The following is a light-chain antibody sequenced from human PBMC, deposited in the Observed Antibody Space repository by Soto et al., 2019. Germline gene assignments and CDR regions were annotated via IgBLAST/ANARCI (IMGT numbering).Light chain of an antibody. CDR2: AAS. CDR3: QQYYSYPHT. CDR1: QGISSY. V-gene: IGKV1-8*01. Sequence: AIRMTQSPSSLSASTGDRVTITCRASQGISSYLAWYQQKPGKAPKLLIYAASTLQSGVPSRFSGSGSGTDFTLSISCLQCEDFATYYCQQYYSYPHTFGGGTKVEIK. J-gene: IGKJ4*01.